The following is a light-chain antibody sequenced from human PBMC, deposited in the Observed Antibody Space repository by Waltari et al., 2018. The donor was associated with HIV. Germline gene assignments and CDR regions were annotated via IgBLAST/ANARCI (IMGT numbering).Light chain of an antibody. Sequence: DIMMTQSPAPLSVSPGERATLPCRASQSISSNVAWYQQRRGQAPRLLIYGAPTRAAGIPARFSGSGSGPEFSLTISSLQSEDFAIYYCQQYSNWPRTFGQGTKVEI. J-gene: IGKJ1*01. CDR3: QQYSNWPRT. CDR2: GAP. CDR1: QSISSN. V-gene: IGKV3-15*01.